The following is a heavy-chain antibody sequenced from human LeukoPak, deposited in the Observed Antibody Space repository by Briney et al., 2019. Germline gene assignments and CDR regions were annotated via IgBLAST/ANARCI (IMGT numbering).Heavy chain of an antibody. Sequence: PSQTLSLTCTVSGGSISSGGYYWSWIRQPPGKGLEWIGYIYHSGSTYYNPSLKSRVTISVDRSKNQFSLKLSSVTAADTAVYYCERDWTSGYDLGYWGQGTLVTVSS. V-gene: IGHV4-30-2*01. CDR3: ERDWTSGYDLGY. D-gene: IGHD5-12*01. J-gene: IGHJ4*02. CDR1: GGSISSGGYY. CDR2: IYHSGST.